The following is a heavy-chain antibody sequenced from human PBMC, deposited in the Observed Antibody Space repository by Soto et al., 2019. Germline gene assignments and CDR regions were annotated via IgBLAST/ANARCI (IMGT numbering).Heavy chain of an antibody. CDR1: GFSLSTSGMC. Sequence: PTLVNPTQTLTLTCTFSGFSLSTSGMCVSWIRQPPGKALEWLALIDWDDDKYYSTSLKTRLTISKDTSKNQVVLTMTNMDPVDTATYYCARTRIAARPEDYYYYGMDVWGQGTTVTVSS. V-gene: IGHV2-70*01. J-gene: IGHJ6*02. CDR3: ARTRIAARPEDYYYYGMDV. CDR2: IDWDDDK. D-gene: IGHD6-6*01.